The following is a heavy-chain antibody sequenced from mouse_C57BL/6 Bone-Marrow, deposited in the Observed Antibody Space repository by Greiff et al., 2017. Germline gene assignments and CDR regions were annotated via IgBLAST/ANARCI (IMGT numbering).Heavy chain of an antibody. J-gene: IGHJ4*01. CDR2: IHPNSGST. CDR1: GYTFTSYW. V-gene: IGHV1-64*01. D-gene: IGHD2-10*01. Sequence: QVQLQQPGAELVKPGASVKLSCKASGYTFTSYWMHWVKQRPGQGLAWIGMIHPNSGSTNYNEKFKSKATLTVDKSSSTAYMQLSSLTSEDSAVYYCARPYYYAMDYWGQGTSVTVSS. CDR3: ARPYYYAMDY.